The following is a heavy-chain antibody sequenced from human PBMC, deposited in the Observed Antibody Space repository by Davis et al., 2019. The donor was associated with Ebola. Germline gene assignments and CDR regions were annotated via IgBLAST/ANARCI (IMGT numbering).Heavy chain of an antibody. Sequence: GESLKISCVASGFTFSDYYMHWIRQAPGKGLERVSYISISGSDEHYADSVKGRFTISRDNAKNSLYLQMNSLRAEDMAVYYCARDPSGSNYHYGMDVWGQGTTVTVSS. V-gene: IGHV3-11*05. J-gene: IGHJ6*02. CDR3: ARDPSGSNYHYGMDV. CDR1: GFTFSDYY. CDR2: ISISGSDE. D-gene: IGHD4-11*01.